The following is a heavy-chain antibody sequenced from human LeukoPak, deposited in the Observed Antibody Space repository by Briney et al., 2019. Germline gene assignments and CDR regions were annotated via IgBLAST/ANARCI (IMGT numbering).Heavy chain of an antibody. CDR3: ARSHKRVGRPHGYFDY. J-gene: IGHJ4*02. Sequence: PSETLSLTCTVSGYSISSGYYWGWIRQPPGEELEWIGTIYHSGNTYYNPSLKSRVSISVDTSKNQFSLKLSSVTAADTAVYYCARSHKRVGRPHGYFDYWGQGILVTVSS. CDR1: GYSISSGYY. D-gene: IGHD1-26*01. V-gene: IGHV4-38-2*02. CDR2: IYHSGNT.